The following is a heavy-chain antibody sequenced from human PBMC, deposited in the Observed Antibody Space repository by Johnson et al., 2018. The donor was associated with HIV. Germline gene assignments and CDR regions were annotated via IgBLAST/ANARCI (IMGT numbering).Heavy chain of an antibody. V-gene: IGHV3-20*04. CDR1: GFSFDEHG. D-gene: IGHD2-15*01. Sequence: EVQLLESGGSVVRPGGSLRLSCAASGFSFDEHGMSWVRQAPGKGLEWVSGINWNGGSTDYTDSVKGRFTISRDNAKHSLYLQMNSLRVEDTALYYCAREIVVVVGVTGGNAFDIWGQGTMVTVSS. CDR3: AREIVVVVGVTGGNAFDI. CDR2: INWNGGST. J-gene: IGHJ3*02.